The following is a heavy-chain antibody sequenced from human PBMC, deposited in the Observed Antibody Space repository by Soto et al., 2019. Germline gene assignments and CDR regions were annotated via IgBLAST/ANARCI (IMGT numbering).Heavy chain of an antibody. CDR3: AREGSSGYYTTGGFVY. D-gene: IGHD3-22*01. CDR1: CGSNSSYY. CDR2: IYYSGST. J-gene: IGHJ4*02. Sequence: PSETLSLTCTVSCGSNSSYYWSWIRQPPGKGLEWIGYIYYSGSTNYNPSLKSRVTISVDTSKNQFSLKLSSVTAADTAVYYCAREGSSGYYTTGGFVYWGQGTLVKVSS. V-gene: IGHV4-59*01.